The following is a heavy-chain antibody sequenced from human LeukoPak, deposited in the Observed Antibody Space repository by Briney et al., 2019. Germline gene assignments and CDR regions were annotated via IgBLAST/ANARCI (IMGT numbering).Heavy chain of an antibody. CDR3: ARAYSNWFDP. J-gene: IGHJ5*02. CDR2: IYHSGST. Sequence: SETLSLTCAVSGYSISSGYYWGWIRQPPGKGLEWLGSIYHSGSTYNNPSLKSRVTMSVDTSKNQLSLKLTSVTAADTALYYCARAYSNWFDPWGQGTLVTVSS. V-gene: IGHV4-38-2*01. D-gene: IGHD4-11*01. CDR1: GYSISSGYY.